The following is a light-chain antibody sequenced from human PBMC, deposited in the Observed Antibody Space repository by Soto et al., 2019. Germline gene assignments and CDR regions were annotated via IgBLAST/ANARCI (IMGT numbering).Light chain of an antibody. V-gene: IGLV7-46*01. CDR3: LLSYSGARV. J-gene: IGLJ3*02. CDR1: TGAVTSGHY. CDR2: NTS. Sequence: QAVVTQEPSLTLSPGGTVTLTCGSSTGAVTSGHYPSWFQQKAGQAPRTLVYNTSDKHSWAPARFSGSLLGGKAALTLSGAQPEDEAEYYCLLSYSGARVFGGGTKVTVL.